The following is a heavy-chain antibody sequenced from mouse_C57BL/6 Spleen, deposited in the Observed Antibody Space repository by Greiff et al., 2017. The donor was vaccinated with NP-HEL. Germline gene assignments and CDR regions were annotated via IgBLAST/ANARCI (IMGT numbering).Heavy chain of an antibody. D-gene: IGHD2-3*01. Sequence: VQLQQSGPELVKPGASVKISCKASGYAFSSSWMNWVKQRPGQGLEWIGRIYPGDGDTNYNGKFKGTATLTADKSSSTAYMQLSSLTSEDSAVYFCARGDGYYAFDYWGQGTTLTVSS. CDR3: ARGDGYYAFDY. J-gene: IGHJ2*01. V-gene: IGHV1-82*01. CDR1: GYAFSSSW. CDR2: IYPGDGDT.